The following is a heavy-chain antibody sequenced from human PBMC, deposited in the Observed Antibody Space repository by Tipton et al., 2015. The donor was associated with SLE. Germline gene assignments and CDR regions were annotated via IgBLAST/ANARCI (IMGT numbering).Heavy chain of an antibody. CDR3: AREVSSYFDY. Sequence: TLSLTCAVYGGSFSGYYWSWIRQPPGKGLEWIGEINHRGSTNYNPSLKSRVTISVDTSKNQFSLKLSSVTAADTAVYYCAREVSSYFDYWGQGTLVTVSS. J-gene: IGHJ4*02. CDR2: INHRGST. CDR1: GGSFSGYY. V-gene: IGHV4-34*01. D-gene: IGHD3-22*01.